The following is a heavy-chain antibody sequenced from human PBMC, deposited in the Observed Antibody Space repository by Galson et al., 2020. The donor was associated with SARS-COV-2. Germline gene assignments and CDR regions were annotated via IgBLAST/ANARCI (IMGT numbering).Heavy chain of an antibody. CDR1: SDSISSFY. D-gene: IGHD6-25*01. CDR2: IYYRGGP. CDR3: ARRAVTAILFDY. V-gene: IGHV4-59*08. Sequence: SETLSLTCTVSSDSISSFYWSWIRQTPGKGLEFIGYIYYRGGPNYNPSLKSRAAISLDTSKNQFTLSLTSVTAADTAVYYCARRAVTAILFDYWCRGTLVTVSS. J-gene: IGHJ4*02.